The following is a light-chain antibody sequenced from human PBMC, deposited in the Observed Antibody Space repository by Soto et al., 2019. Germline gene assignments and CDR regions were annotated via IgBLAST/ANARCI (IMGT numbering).Light chain of an antibody. CDR2: DAS. V-gene: IGKV1-5*01. Sequence: DIQMTQSPSSLSASVGDRVTVTWRASQSINMWLAWYQQKPGKAPSLLIYDASSLESGVPSRFSGRGAGTEFTLITSSLQPEDCATYYCQEYSSKLRTFGHGTKVDIK. CDR1: QSINMW. CDR3: QEYSSKLRT. J-gene: IGKJ1*01.